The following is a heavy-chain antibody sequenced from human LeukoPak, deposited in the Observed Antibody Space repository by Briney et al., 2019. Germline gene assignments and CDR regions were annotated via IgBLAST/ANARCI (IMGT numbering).Heavy chain of an antibody. CDR1: GGSFGGYY. D-gene: IGHD6-19*01. Sequence: SETLSLTCAVYGGSFGGYYWSWIRQPPGKGLEWIGEINHSGSTNYNPSLKSRVTISVDTSKNQFSLKLSSVTAADTAVYYCARGPRWSSGWYPMGAIWGQGTIVTVSS. V-gene: IGHV4-34*01. J-gene: IGHJ3*02. CDR2: INHSGST. CDR3: ARGPRWSSGWYPMGAI.